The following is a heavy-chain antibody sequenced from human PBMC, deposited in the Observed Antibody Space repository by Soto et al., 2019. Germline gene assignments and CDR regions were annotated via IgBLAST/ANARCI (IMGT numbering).Heavy chain of an antibody. CDR3: ASSPYGDYQPHWFDP. Sequence: GGSLRLSCAASGFTFDDYAMHWVRQAPGKGLEWVSGISWNSGSIGYADSVKGRFTISRDNAKNSLYLQMNSLRAEDTALYYCASSPYGDYQPHWFDPWGQGT. V-gene: IGHV3-9*01. CDR1: GFTFDDYA. D-gene: IGHD4-17*01. CDR2: ISWNSGSI. J-gene: IGHJ5*02.